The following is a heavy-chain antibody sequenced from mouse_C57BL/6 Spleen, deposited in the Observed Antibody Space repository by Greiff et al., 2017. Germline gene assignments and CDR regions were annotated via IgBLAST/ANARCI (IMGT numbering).Heavy chain of an antibody. J-gene: IGHJ3*01. CDR3: AREHYYGSSYGFAY. CDR2: IYPGDGDT. Sequence: VQLKQSGPELVKPGASVKISCKASGYAFSSSWMNWVKQRPGKGLEWIGRIYPGDGDTNYNGKFKGKATLTADKSSSTAYMQLSSLTSEDSAVYFCAREHYYGSSYGFAYWGQGTLVTVSA. V-gene: IGHV1-82*01. D-gene: IGHD1-1*01. CDR1: GYAFSSSW.